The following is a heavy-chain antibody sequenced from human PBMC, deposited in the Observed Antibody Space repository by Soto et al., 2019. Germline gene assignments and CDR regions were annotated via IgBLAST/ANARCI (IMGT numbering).Heavy chain of an antibody. J-gene: IGHJ4*02. Sequence: GGSLRLSCAASGFTFSSYGMHWVRQAPGKGLEWVAVISYDGSNKYYADSVKGRFTISRDDSKNTLYLQMNSLRAEDTAVYYCAKDRWDTAMVRGIDYWGQGTLVTVSS. V-gene: IGHV3-30*18. CDR1: GFTFSSYG. CDR3: AKDRWDTAMVRGIDY. CDR2: ISYDGSNK. D-gene: IGHD5-18*01.